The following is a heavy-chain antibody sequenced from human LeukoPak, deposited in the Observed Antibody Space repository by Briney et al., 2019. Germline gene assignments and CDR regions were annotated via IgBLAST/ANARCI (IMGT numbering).Heavy chain of an antibody. CDR1: GGSISSSSYY. CDR3: AREVAVAGSSWFDP. J-gene: IGHJ5*02. CDR2: IHYSGST. Sequence: PSETLSLTCTVSGGSISSSSYYWAWIRQPPGKGLEWIGSIHYSGSTYYNPSLQSRVTISIDTSKNQFSLKLSSVTAADTAVYYCAREVAVAGSSWFDPWGQGTLVTVSS. V-gene: IGHV4-39*07. D-gene: IGHD6-19*01.